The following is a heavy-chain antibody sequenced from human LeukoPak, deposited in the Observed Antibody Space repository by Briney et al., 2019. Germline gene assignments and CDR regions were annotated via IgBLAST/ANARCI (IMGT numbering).Heavy chain of an antibody. CDR3: ASYYPPHWFDP. CDR1: GGSFSGYY. V-gene: IGHV4-34*01. D-gene: IGHD1-26*01. J-gene: IGHJ5*02. Sequence: SETLSLTCPVYGGSFSGYYWSWIRQPPGKGLEWIGEINHSGSTNYNPSLKSRVTISVDTSKNQFSLKLSSVTAADTAVYYCASYYPPHWFDPWGQGTLVTVSS. CDR2: INHSGST.